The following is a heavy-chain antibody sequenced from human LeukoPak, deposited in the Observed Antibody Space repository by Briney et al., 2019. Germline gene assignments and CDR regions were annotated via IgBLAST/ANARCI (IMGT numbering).Heavy chain of an antibody. Sequence: SETLSLTCTVSGGSISSYYWSWIRQPPGKGLEWIGYIYYSGSTNYNPSLKSRVTISVDTSKNQFSLKLSSVTAADTAVYYCARVYGDYGPFVYWGQGTLVTVSS. CDR1: GGSISSYY. D-gene: IGHD4-17*01. J-gene: IGHJ4*02. CDR2: IYYSGST. V-gene: IGHV4-59*08. CDR3: ARVYGDYGPFVY.